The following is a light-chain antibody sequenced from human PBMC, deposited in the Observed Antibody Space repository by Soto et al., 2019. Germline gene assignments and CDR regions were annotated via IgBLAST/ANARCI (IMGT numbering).Light chain of an antibody. CDR2: GVS. CDR3: LSYTRSSIYV. J-gene: IGLJ1*01. CDR1: SSDVGGYNY. Sequence: QSVLTQPASVSGSPGQSITISCSGTSSDVGGYNYVSWYQHHPGKAPKVELYGVSNRPSGVSNRFSGSKSGNTATLTISGLQAEDEADYYCLSYTRSSIYVFGTGTKVTVL. V-gene: IGLV2-14*03.